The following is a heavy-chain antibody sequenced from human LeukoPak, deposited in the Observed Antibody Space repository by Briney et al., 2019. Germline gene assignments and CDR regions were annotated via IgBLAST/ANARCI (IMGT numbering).Heavy chain of an antibody. V-gene: IGHV3-30*02. CDR2: IRYDGSNK. D-gene: IGHD3-10*01. J-gene: IGHJ4*02. CDR1: GFTFSSYG. CDR3: AKDRGSRGTLPLWFGELLKVY. Sequence: GGSLRLSCAASGFTFSSYGMHWVRQAPGKGLEWVAFIRYDGSNKYYADSVKGRFTISRDNSKNTLYLQMNSLRAEDTAVYYCAKDRGSRGTLPLWFGELLKVYWGQGTLVTVSS.